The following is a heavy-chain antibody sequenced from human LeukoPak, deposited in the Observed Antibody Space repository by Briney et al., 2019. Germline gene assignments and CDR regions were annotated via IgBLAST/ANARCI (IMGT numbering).Heavy chain of an antibody. D-gene: IGHD6-6*01. CDR3: ARASSSDHYYYYMDV. V-gene: IGHV3-21*01. J-gene: IGHJ6*03. CDR2: ISSSSSYI. Sequence: GGSLRLSCAASGFTFSSYSMNWVRQAPGKGLEWVSSISSSSSYIYYADSVKGRFTISRDNAKNSLYLQMNSLRAEDTAVYYCARASSSDHYYYYMDVWGKGTTVTVSS. CDR1: GFTFSSYS.